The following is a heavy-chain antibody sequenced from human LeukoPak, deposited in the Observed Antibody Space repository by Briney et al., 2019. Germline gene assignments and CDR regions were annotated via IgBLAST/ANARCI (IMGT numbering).Heavy chain of an antibody. V-gene: IGHV3-7*03. CDR3: AVDSSGYWAFDY. D-gene: IGHD3-22*01. J-gene: IGHJ4*02. Sequence: PGGSLRLSCAVSGLTFSTYWMSWVRQAPGQGLEWVANVKHDGSEKYYVDSVKGRFTISRDNAKNSLFLQMNSLRDEDTAVYYCAVDSSGYWAFDYWGQGTLVTVSS. CDR1: GLTFSTYW. CDR2: VKHDGSEK.